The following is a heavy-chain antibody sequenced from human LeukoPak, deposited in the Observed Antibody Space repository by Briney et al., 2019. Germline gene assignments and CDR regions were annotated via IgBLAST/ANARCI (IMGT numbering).Heavy chain of an antibody. D-gene: IGHD1-26*01. CDR3: ARESGAERYFDY. Sequence: SETLSLTCTVSGGSLSSYFWSWIRQPAGKGLEWIGRIYTSGTTNYNPSLKSRVSMSVDTSKNQFSLKLSSVTAADTAVHYCARESGAERYFDYWGQGTLVTVSS. CDR1: GGSLSSYF. CDR2: IYTSGTT. V-gene: IGHV4-4*07. J-gene: IGHJ4*02.